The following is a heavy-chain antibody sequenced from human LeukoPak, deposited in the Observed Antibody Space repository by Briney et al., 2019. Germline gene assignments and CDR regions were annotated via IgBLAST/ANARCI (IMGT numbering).Heavy chain of an antibody. V-gene: IGHV5-51*01. CDR3: ARRPSYDWIGAVAGYDAFDI. CDR1: GYSFTSYW. D-gene: IGHD6-19*01. J-gene: IGHJ3*02. Sequence: GESLKISCKGSGYSFTSYWIGWVRQMPGKGLEWMGIICPGDSDTRYSPSFQGQVTISADKSISTAYLQWSSLKASDTAMYYCARRPSYDWIGAVAGYDAFDIWGQGTMVTVSS. CDR2: ICPGDSDT.